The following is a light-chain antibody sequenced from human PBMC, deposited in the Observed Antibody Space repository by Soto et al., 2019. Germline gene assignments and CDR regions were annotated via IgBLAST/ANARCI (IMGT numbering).Light chain of an antibody. Sequence: QSVLTQPASVSGSPGQSITISCTGTSSDVGGYNYVSWYQQHPGKAPQLIIYEVSNRPSGVSNRFSGSNSGNTASLTISGLQAEDEADYYCSSYTRSSASRAFGTGTKVTVL. CDR1: SSDVGGYNY. CDR3: SSYTRSSASRA. J-gene: IGLJ1*01. CDR2: EVS. V-gene: IGLV2-14*01.